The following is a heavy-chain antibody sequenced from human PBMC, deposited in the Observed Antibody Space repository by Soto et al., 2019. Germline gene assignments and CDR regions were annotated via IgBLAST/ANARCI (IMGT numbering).Heavy chain of an antibody. V-gene: IGHV1-69*13. CDR3: AREPLNPTTVTTYYYYYYGMDV. J-gene: IGHJ6*02. D-gene: IGHD4-17*01. CDR2: IIPIFGTA. CDR1: GGTFSSYA. Sequence: SVKVSCKASGGTFSSYAISWVRQAPGQGLEWMGGIIPIFGTANYAQKFQGRVTITADESTSTAYMELSSLRSEDTAVYYCAREPLNPTTVTTYYYYYYGMDVWGQGTTVTVSS.